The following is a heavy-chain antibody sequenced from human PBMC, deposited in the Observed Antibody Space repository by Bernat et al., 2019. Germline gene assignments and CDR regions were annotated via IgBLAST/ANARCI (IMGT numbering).Heavy chain of an antibody. D-gene: IGHD4-23*01. Sequence: EVQLVESGGGLVQPGRSLRLSCAASGFTFSTYWMHWVRQVSGKGLEWVSRISGDGSRTTYADSVKGRFIISRDNAKNTLSLQMNSLRAEDTAVYYCARDPDYGGYSYFESWGQGTLVTVSS. CDR2: ISGDGSRT. J-gene: IGHJ4*02. CDR1: GFTFSTYW. CDR3: ARDPDYGGYSYFES. V-gene: IGHV3-74*01.